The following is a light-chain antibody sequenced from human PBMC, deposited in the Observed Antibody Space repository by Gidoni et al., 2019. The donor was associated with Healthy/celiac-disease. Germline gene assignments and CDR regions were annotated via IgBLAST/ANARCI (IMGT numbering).Light chain of an antibody. CDR2: EVS. CDR1: SSDVGGYNY. V-gene: IGLV2-14*01. J-gene: IGLJ2*01. CDR3: SSYTSSSTVV. Sequence: QSALTQPASVSGSPGQSITLSCTGTSSDVGGYNYVSWYQQHPGKAPKLMIYEVSKRPSGVSNRFSGSKSGNTASLTISGRQAEDEADYYCSSYTSSSTVVFGGGTKLTVL.